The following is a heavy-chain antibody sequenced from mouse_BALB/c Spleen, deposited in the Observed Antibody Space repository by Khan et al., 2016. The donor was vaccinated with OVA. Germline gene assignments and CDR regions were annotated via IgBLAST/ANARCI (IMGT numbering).Heavy chain of an antibody. CDR3: ARRGLRWDFDY. CDR1: GYTFINYW. CDR2: INPSTGYS. V-gene: IGHV1-7*01. J-gene: IGHJ2*01. Sequence: VELVESGAELAKPGASVKMSCKASGYTFINYWILWVKQRPGQGLEWIGYINPSTGYSEYNQNFKDKATLTADHSSSTAYMQLSSLTSADSAVYYCARRGLRWDFDYWGQGTTRTVSS. D-gene: IGHD1-1*01.